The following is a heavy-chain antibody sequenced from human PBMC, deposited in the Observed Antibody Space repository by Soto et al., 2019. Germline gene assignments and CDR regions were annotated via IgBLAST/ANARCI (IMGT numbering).Heavy chain of an antibody. CDR3: ARTSYDSSGYYEY. J-gene: IGHJ4*02. CDR2: ISYDGSDK. V-gene: IGHV3-30-3*01. Sequence: VGSLRLSCAASGFTFSSYRMHWVRQAPGKGLEWVAIISYDGSDKYYADSVKGRFTVSRDNSKNTLYLQMNSLRADDTAVYYCARTSYDSSGYYEYWGQGTPVTVSS. D-gene: IGHD3-22*01. CDR1: GFTFSSYR.